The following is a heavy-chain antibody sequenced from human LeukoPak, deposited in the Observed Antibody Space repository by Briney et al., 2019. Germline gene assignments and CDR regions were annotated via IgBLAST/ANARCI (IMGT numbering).Heavy chain of an antibody. CDR3: AKANYQLLAPNHPYGLDV. CDR1: GFTFSSYW. Sequence: PGGSLRLSCAASGFTFSSYWMNWARQAPGKGLEWVASINHNGNVNYYVDSVKGRFTISRDNAKNSLYLQMNSLRVEDTALYYCAKANYQLLAPNHPYGLDVWGQGTTVTVSS. J-gene: IGHJ6*02. CDR2: INHNGNVN. V-gene: IGHV3-7*03. D-gene: IGHD2-2*01.